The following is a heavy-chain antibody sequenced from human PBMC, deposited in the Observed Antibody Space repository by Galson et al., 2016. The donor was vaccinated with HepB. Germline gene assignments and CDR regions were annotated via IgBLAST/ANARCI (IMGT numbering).Heavy chain of an antibody. CDR1: GFTSSAYY. J-gene: IGHJ4*02. CDR2: IQQDGSAK. CDR3: ARDYGRYSDFWSGHIDY. V-gene: IGHV3-7*01. D-gene: IGHD3-3*01. Sequence: SLRLSCAASGFTSSAYYMSWVRQAPGKGLEWVANIQQDGSAKYYVDSVKGRFTISRDNSKKTMYLQMNSLRAEDTAVYYCARDYGRYSDFWSGHIDYWGQGTLVTVSS.